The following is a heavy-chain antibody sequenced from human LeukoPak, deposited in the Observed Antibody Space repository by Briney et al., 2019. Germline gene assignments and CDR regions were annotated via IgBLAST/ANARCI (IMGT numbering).Heavy chain of an antibody. CDR1: GFTSSLYW. J-gene: IGHJ4*02. CDR2: IKQDGSEK. V-gene: IGHV3-7*03. CDR3: AGGTGFIIKD. Sequence: GGSLRLSCAASGFTSSLYWMNWVRRAPGKGLEWVANIKQDGSEKNYVDSVKGRFTISRDNAKNSLYLQMNNLRVEDTAMYYCAGGTGFIIKDWGQGTLVTVSS. D-gene: IGHD3-9*01.